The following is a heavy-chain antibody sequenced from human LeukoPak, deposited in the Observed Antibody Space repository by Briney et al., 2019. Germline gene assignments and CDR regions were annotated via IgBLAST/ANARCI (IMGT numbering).Heavy chain of an antibody. J-gene: IGHJ4*02. V-gene: IGHV1-2*02. CDR3: AREGLDIVATMVDY. Sequence: ASVKVSCKASGYSFTGYYIHWVRQAPGQGLEWMGWINPDGGVTKSAQNFQGRVTMTRDKSINTVYMELSGLTSDDTALYYCAREGLDIVATMVDYWGQGTLVTVSS. CDR1: GYSFTGYY. D-gene: IGHD5-12*01. CDR2: INPDGGVT.